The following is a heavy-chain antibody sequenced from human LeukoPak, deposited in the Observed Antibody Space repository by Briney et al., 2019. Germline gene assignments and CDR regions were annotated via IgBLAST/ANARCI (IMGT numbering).Heavy chain of an antibody. J-gene: IGHJ4*02. V-gene: IGHV3-23*01. Sequence: GGSLRLSCAASGFTFSSYAMSWVRQAPGKGLEWVSAISGSGGSTYYAGSVKGRFTISRDNSKNTLYLQMNSLRAEDTAVYYCAKVFYDSSGYYESHFDYWGQGTLVTVSS. D-gene: IGHD3-22*01. CDR2: ISGSGGST. CDR1: GFTFSSYA. CDR3: AKVFYDSSGYYESHFDY.